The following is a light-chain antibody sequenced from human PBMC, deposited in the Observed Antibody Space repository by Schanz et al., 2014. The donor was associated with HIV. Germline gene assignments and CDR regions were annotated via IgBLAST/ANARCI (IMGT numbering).Light chain of an antibody. Sequence: QSVLTQPPSASGTPGQRVTISCSGNSSNIGSNFVYWYQQFPGTAPKRLIYRNDQRPSGVPDRFSGSKSGSSASLAITGLQVEDEADYYCQSYDKSLSAHYVFGTGTKLTVL. CDR3: QSYDKSLSAHYV. V-gene: IGLV1-47*01. CDR2: RND. CDR1: SSNIGSNF. J-gene: IGLJ1*01.